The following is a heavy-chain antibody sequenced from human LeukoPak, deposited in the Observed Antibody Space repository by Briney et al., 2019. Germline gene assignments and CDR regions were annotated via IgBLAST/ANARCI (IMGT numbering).Heavy chain of an antibody. Sequence: PSETLSLTCAVYGGSFSGYYWSWIRQPPGKGLEWIGEINHSGSTNYNPSLKSRVTISVDTSKNQFSLKLSSVTAADTAVYYCARRKTYPYFGSGIQPFDPWGQGTLVTVSS. CDR2: INHSGST. CDR3: ARRKTYPYFGSGIQPFDP. D-gene: IGHD3-10*01. J-gene: IGHJ5*02. CDR1: GGSFSGYY. V-gene: IGHV4-34*01.